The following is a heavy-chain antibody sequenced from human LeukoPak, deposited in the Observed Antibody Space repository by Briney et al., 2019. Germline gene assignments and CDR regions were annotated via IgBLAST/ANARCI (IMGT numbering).Heavy chain of an antibody. CDR3: ARAGDYYDSSANYMDV. CDR1: GGTFSSYA. J-gene: IGHJ6*03. Sequence: SVKVSCKXSGGTFSSYAISWVRQAPGQGLEWMGRIIPIFGTANYAQKFQGRVTITTDESTSTAYMELSSLRSEDTAVYYCARAGDYYDSSANYMDVWGKGTTVTVSS. D-gene: IGHD3-22*01. CDR2: IIPIFGTA. V-gene: IGHV1-69*05.